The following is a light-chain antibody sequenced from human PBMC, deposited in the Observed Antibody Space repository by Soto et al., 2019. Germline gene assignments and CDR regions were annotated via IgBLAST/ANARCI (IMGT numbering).Light chain of an antibody. Sequence: DIQMTQSPSTLSASVGDKVTITCRASQSISSWLAWYPQKTGKAPKPLIYKGSSLEGGVPSRFSGSGSGTEFTLTISSLQPDDFATYYCQKYNSYWTFGQGTKV. J-gene: IGKJ1*01. CDR3: QKYNSYWT. V-gene: IGKV1-5*03. CDR2: KGS. CDR1: QSISSW.